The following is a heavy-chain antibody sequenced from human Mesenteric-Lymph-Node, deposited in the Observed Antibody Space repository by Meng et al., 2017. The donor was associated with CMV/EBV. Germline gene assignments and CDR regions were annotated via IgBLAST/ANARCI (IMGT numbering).Heavy chain of an antibody. V-gene: IGHV3-23*01. J-gene: IGHJ4*02. CDR1: GFTFSSYA. CDR3: AKEGGFYYGSGSYLDS. Sequence: GGSLRLSCAAPGFTFSSYAMNWVRQAPGKGLEWVSSITGSGISTYYADSLKGQFTISRDNSKNTLYLQVNSLRAEDTAIYYCAKEGGFYYGSGSYLDSWGQGTLVTVSS. D-gene: IGHD3-10*01. CDR2: ITGSGIST.